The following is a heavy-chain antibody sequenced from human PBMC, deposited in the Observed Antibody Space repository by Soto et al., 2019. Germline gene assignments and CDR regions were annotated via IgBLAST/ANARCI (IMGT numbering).Heavy chain of an antibody. Sequence: SETLSLTCAVYGGSFSGYYWSWIRQPPGKGLEWIGEINHSGSTNYNPSLKSRVTISVDTSKNQFSLKLSSGTAADTAVYYCARRRNRDVTMVRGVIDYWGQGTLVTVSS. CDR2: INHSGST. CDR3: ARRRNRDVTMVRGVIDY. V-gene: IGHV4-34*01. J-gene: IGHJ4*02. CDR1: GGSFSGYY. D-gene: IGHD3-10*01.